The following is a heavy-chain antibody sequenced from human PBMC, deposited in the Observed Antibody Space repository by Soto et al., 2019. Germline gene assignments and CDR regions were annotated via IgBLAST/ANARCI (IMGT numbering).Heavy chain of an antibody. CDR2: IHYGGST. V-gene: IGHV4-30-4*01. CDR1: GGSLSGGDNY. Sequence: PSETLSLTCTVSGGSLSGGDNYWSWIRQLPGKGLEWIGHIHYGGSTYYSPSFKSRVILPVDTSKSQFSLNLTSVTAADTAVYFCARESGPGSFDWFDAWGQGTPVTAPQ. J-gene: IGHJ5*02. CDR3: ARESGPGSFDWFDA. D-gene: IGHD3-10*01.